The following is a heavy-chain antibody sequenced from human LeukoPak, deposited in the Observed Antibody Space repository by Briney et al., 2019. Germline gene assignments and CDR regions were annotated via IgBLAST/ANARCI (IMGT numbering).Heavy chain of an antibody. CDR3: ARANFLYCSSTTCLLDY. D-gene: IGHD2-2*01. CDR2: INPNDGDT. V-gene: IGHV1-2*02. CDR1: GYTFTDYY. Sequence: ASVKVSCKASGYTFTDYYMHWVRQAPGQGFEWMGWINPNDGDTNYAQKFQGRVTMTRDTSISTAHMEVSRLRSDDTAVYYCARANFLYCSSTTCLLDYWGQGTLVTVSS. J-gene: IGHJ4*02.